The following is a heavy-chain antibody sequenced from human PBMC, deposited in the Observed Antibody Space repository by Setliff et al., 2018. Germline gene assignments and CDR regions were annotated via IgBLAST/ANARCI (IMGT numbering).Heavy chain of an antibody. CDR3: ARSPLDDAFDI. CDR1: GYSFASYW. Sequence: PGESLKISCKASGYSFASYWIAWVRQMPGKGLEWMGVIYPGDPDTRYSPSFRGQVTISADKSISTVYLHWSSLKASDTAMYYCARSPLDDAFDIWGQGTMVTVSS. CDR2: IYPGDPDT. J-gene: IGHJ3*02. V-gene: IGHV5-51*01.